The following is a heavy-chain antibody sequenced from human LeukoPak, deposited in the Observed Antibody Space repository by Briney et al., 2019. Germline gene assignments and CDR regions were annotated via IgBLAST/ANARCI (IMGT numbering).Heavy chain of an antibody. CDR3: AKGDFWSGYYYFDY. CDR1: GFTFGSYG. Sequence: GRSLRLSCAASGFTFGSYGMHWVRQAPGKGLEWVAVISYDGSNKYYADSVKGRFTISRDNSKNTLYLQMNSLRAEDTAVYYCAKGDFWSGYYYFDYWGQGTLVTVSS. D-gene: IGHD3-3*01. CDR2: ISYDGSNK. J-gene: IGHJ4*02. V-gene: IGHV3-30*18.